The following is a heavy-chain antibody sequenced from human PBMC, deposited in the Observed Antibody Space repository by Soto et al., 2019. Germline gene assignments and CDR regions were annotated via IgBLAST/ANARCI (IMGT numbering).Heavy chain of an antibody. J-gene: IGHJ5*02. V-gene: IGHV1-69*13. Sequence: AVKVSCKASGGTFSSYAISWVRQAPGQGLEWMGGIIPIFGTANYAQKFQGRVTITADESTSTAYMELSSLRSEDTAVYYCARSPGRSLMVYAIDWFDPWGQGTLVTVSS. CDR3: ARSPGRSLMVYAIDWFDP. D-gene: IGHD2-8*01. CDR2: IIPIFGTA. CDR1: GGTFSSYA.